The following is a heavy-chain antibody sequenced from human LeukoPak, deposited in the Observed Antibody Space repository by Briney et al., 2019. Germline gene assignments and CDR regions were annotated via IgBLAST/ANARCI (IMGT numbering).Heavy chain of an antibody. CDR2: IGDTGGTT. CDR1: GFTLSNYA. Sequence: TGGSLGLSCAASGFTLSNYAMSWVRQAPGKGLEWVSGIGDTGGTTFYADSVKGRFTISRDNSKNTLSLQMNSLRAEDTAVYYCAKDHGAGSYYNHPDYWGQGTLVTVSS. CDR3: AKDHGAGSYYNHPDY. J-gene: IGHJ4*02. D-gene: IGHD3-10*01. V-gene: IGHV3-23*01.